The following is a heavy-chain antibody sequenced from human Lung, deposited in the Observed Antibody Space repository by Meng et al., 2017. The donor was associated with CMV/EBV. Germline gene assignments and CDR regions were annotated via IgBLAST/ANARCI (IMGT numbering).Heavy chain of an antibody. V-gene: IGHV3-74*01. J-gene: IGHJ5*02. D-gene: IGHD2-8*01. CDR1: GFSFSSYW. Sequence: VHLVESGGCLVQPGESLRLSCVASGFSFSSYWMHWVRQSPGKGLVWVARINSGGTTTTYADSVKGRFTISRDNAKNTLYLQMNSLRGEDTAVYYCARDVMGWFDPWGQGALVTVSS. CDR2: INSGGTTT. CDR3: ARDVMGWFDP.